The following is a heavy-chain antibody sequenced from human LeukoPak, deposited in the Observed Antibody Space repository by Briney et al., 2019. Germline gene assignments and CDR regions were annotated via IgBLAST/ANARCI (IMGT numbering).Heavy chain of an antibody. CDR2: NSGFHGTT. Sequence: ASVKVSCKASGYSFTSYGIIWVRQAPGQGLEWMGWNSGFHGTTDIARKFQGRVTLTTDTSTSTAYMELRSLRSDDTAVYYCARDMEYAFFFYDSSGYSYWGQGTLVTVSS. V-gene: IGHV1-18*01. J-gene: IGHJ4*02. CDR1: GYSFTSYG. CDR3: ARDMEYAFFFYDSSGYSY. D-gene: IGHD3-22*01.